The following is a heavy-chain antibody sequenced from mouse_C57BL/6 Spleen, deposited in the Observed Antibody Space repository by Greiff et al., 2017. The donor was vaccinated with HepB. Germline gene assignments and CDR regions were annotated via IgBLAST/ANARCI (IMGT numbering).Heavy chain of an antibody. V-gene: IGHV1-52*01. CDR3: ARYGYPYYYAMDY. Sequence: QVQLQQPGAELVRPGSSVKLSCKASGYTFTSYWMHWVKQRPIQGLEWIGNIDPSDSETHYNQKFKDKATLTVDKSSSTAYIQLSSLTSEDSAVYYCARYGYPYYYAMDYWGQGTSVTVSS. CDR2: IDPSDSET. J-gene: IGHJ4*01. CDR1: GYTFTSYW. D-gene: IGHD1-2*01.